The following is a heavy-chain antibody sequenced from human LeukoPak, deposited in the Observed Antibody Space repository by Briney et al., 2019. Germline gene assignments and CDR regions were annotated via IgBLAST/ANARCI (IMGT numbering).Heavy chain of an antibody. Sequence: GASVKVSCKAYGGTFTSYAISRVRQAPGQGLEWMGGIILIFGTANYAQKFQGRVTITADESTSTAYMEQSSLRSEDTAVYYCARDHPGYRLDYWGQGNLVTV. CDR2: IILIFGTA. CDR3: ARDHPGYRLDY. J-gene: IGHJ4*02. V-gene: IGHV1-69*13. D-gene: IGHD5-18*01. CDR1: GGTFTSYA.